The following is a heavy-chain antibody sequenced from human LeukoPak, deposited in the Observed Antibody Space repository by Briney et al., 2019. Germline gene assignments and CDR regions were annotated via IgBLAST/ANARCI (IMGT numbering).Heavy chain of an antibody. D-gene: IGHD5-12*01. CDR1: GYTFTGYY. V-gene: IGHV1-2*02. CDR3: ARDQEGGYDLGNFDY. Sequence: ASVKVSCKASGYTFTGYYMHWVRQAPGQGLEWMGWINPNSGDTNYAQKFQGRVTMTRDTSISTAYMELSRLRSDDTAVYYCARDQEGGYDLGNFDYWGQGTLVTVSS. CDR2: INPNSGDT. J-gene: IGHJ4*02.